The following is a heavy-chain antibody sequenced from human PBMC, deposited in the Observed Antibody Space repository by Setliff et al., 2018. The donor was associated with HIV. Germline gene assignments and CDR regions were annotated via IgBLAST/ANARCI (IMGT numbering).Heavy chain of an antibody. CDR1: GYTFTSYY. Sequence: GASVKVSCKASGYTFTSYYMHWVRQAPGQGLEWMGWISPETGNTNYAQKFQGRVTMTRDTSISTAYMELSRLRSDDTAVYYCARGHSTVDFDYWGQGTLVTVSS. CDR3: ARGHSTVDFDY. CDR2: ISPETGNT. D-gene: IGHD4-17*01. V-gene: IGHV1-2*02. J-gene: IGHJ4*02.